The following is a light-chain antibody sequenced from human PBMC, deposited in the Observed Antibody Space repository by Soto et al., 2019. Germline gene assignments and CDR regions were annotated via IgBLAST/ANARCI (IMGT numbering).Light chain of an antibody. V-gene: IGKV2-28*01. J-gene: IGKJ5*01. Sequence: DIVMTQSPLSLPVTPGEPASISCRSSQNLLNSDGYNYLDWYLQKPGQSPQLLIYLGSNRASGVPDRCSGSGSGTDFTLIISRVEAEDVGVYYCMESLQAPVTFGQGTRLEIK. CDR1: QNLLNSDGYNY. CDR2: LGS. CDR3: MESLQAPVT.